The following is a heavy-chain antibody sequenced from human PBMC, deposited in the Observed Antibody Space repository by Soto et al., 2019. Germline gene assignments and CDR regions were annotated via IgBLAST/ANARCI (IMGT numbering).Heavy chain of an antibody. J-gene: IGHJ3*01. CDR3: AHRGTLLSTWKFGAFYF. V-gene: IGHV2-5*02. CDR1: GFSLTTYGVS. Sequence: QITLKESGPTLVKPTQTLTLTCSFSGFSLTTYGVSVGWVRQPPGKALEWLAFTYWDDDNRYNPSLKRRPITTNETSKNQLVLTMNNMDQADTATYLCAHRGTLLSTWKFGAFYFWGQGTLVT. CDR2: TYWDDDN. D-gene: IGHD3-10*01.